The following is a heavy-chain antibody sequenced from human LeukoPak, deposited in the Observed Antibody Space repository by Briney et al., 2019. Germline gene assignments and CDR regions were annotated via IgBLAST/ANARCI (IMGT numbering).Heavy chain of an antibody. CDR3: AREGATAGSGYYFDY. J-gene: IGHJ4*02. V-gene: IGHV3-7*01. CDR2: IKTDGSEK. D-gene: IGHD6-13*01. CDR1: GFTFSNYW. Sequence: PGGSLRLSCEGSGFTFSNYWMGWVRQAPGKGLQWVANIKTDGSEKYYVDSVKGRFTISRDNAKNSLYLQMNSLRAEDTAVYYCAREGATAGSGYYFDYWGQGSLVTVSS.